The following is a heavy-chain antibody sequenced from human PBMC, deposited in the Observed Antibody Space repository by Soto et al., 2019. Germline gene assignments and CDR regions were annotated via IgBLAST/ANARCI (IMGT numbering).Heavy chain of an antibody. J-gene: IGHJ4*02. D-gene: IGHD3-22*01. CDR3: AKRDTSAYYYYFDD. Sequence: EVQLLESGGGLVQPGGSLRLSCAASGFTFRNYAMGWVRQAPGKGLEWVSVISASGSGTYYADSVKGRLTISRDDSQNTLYLQMNSLRAEDTAVYYCAKRDTSAYYYYFDDWGQGTLVTVSS. V-gene: IGHV3-23*01. CDR2: ISASGSGT. CDR1: GFTFRNYA.